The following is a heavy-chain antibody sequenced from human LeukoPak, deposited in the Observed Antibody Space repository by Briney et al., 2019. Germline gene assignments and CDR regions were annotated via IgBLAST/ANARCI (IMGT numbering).Heavy chain of an antibody. Sequence: SETLSLTCAVYGGSFSGYYWSWLRQPPGKGLEWIGEINRSGSTNYNPSLKSRVTISVDTSKNQFSLKLSSVTAADTAVYYCARGGGCGGDCYPYYFDYWGQGTLVTVSS. CDR3: ARGGGCGGDCYPYYFDY. V-gene: IGHV4-34*01. J-gene: IGHJ4*02. CDR1: GGSFSGYY. CDR2: INRSGST. D-gene: IGHD2-21*02.